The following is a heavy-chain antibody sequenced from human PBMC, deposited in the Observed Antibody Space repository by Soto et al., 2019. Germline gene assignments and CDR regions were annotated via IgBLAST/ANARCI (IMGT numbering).Heavy chain of an antibody. D-gene: IGHD3-22*01. CDR1: GGTFSSYT. Sequence: SVKVSCKASGGTFSSYTISWVRQAPGQGLEWMGRIIPILGIANYAQKFQGRVTITADKSTSTAYMELSSLRSEDTAVYYCAREVPLDTMIVVVINPAWFDPWV. J-gene: IGHJ5*02. CDR3: AREVPLDTMIVVVINPAWFDP. V-gene: IGHV1-69*04. CDR2: IIPILGIA.